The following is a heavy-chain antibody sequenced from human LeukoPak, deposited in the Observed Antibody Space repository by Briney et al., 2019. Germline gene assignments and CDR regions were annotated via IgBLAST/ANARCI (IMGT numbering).Heavy chain of an antibody. V-gene: IGHV3-7*01. CDR3: ARRFGSGSFESSEFDY. Sequence: PGGSLRLSCAASGFTFSTCWMTWVRQAPGKGLEWVANIKQDGSEKYYVDSVKGRFTISRDNAKNSLFLQMNSLRAEDTAVYYCARRFGSGSFESSEFDYWGQGTLVTVSS. D-gene: IGHD3-10*01. J-gene: IGHJ4*02. CDR2: IKQDGSEK. CDR1: GFTFSTCW.